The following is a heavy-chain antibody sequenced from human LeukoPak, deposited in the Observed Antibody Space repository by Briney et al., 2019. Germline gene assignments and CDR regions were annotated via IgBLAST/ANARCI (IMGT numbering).Heavy chain of an antibody. CDR1: GFTFSSYS. CDR3: ARDWGNDAPMDA. J-gene: IGHJ6*02. CDR2: IDSSSNTI. V-gene: IGHV3-48*04. D-gene: IGHD1-1*01. Sequence: PGGSLRLSCAASGFTFSSYSMNWVRQAPGKGLEWVSYIDSSSNTIHYADSVRGRFTISRDNAKNTLYLQMNSLRADDTAVYYCARDWGNDAPMDAWGQGTAVTVSS.